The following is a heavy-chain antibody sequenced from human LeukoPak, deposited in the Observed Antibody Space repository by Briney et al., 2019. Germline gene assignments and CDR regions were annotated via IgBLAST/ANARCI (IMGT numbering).Heavy chain of an antibody. J-gene: IGHJ4*02. V-gene: IGHV3-64*01. CDR3: ARDSGSSTAVDY. CDR2: ISSNGGST. CDR1: GFSFSSHA. Sequence: PGGSLRLSCTASGFSFSSHAMYWVRQAPGKGLEYVSAISSNGGSTYYANSVKGRFTISRHNPKNRLYLQMGSLRVEDVAVYYCARDSGSSTAVDYWGQGALVTVSS. D-gene: IGHD3-10*01.